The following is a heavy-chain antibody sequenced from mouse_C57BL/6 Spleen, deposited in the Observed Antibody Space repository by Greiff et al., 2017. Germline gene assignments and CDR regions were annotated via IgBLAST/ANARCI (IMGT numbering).Heavy chain of an antibody. CDR2: INPSTGGT. CDR1: GYSFTGYY. V-gene: IGHV1-42*01. CDR3: ARGYFDV. Sequence: EVQLQQSGPELVKPGASVKISCKASGYSFTGYYMHWVKQSPEKSLEWIGEINPSTGGTTYNQKFKAKATLTVDKSSSTAYMQLKSLTSEDSAVYYCARGYFDVWGTGTTVTVSS. J-gene: IGHJ1*03.